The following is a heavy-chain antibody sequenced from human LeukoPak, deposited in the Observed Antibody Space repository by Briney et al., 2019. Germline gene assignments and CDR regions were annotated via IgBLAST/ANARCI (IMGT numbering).Heavy chain of an antibody. CDR3: ARTDTAMATSRDDAFDI. J-gene: IGHJ3*02. CDR1: GYSISSGYY. D-gene: IGHD5-18*01. Sequence: SETLSLTCTVSGYSISSGYYWGWIRQPPGKGLEWIGSIYHSGSTYYNPSLKSRVTISVDTSKNQFSLKLSSVTAADTAVYYCARTDTAMATSRDDAFDIWGQGTMVTVSS. CDR2: IYHSGST. V-gene: IGHV4-38-2*02.